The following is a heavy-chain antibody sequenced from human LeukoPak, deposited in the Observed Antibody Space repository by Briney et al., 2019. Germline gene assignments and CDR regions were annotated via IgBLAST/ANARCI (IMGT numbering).Heavy chain of an antibody. D-gene: IGHD6-13*01. CDR1: GFTFSSYA. CDR2: ISGSGGST. V-gene: IGHV3-23*01. CDR3: AKDHGYSSSWSDSFDY. Sequence: GGSLRLYCAASGFTFSSYAMSWVRQAPGKGLEWVSAISGSGGSTYYADSVKGRFTISRDNSKNTLYLQMNSLRAEDTAVYYCAKDHGYSSSWSDSFDYWGQETLVTVSS. J-gene: IGHJ4*02.